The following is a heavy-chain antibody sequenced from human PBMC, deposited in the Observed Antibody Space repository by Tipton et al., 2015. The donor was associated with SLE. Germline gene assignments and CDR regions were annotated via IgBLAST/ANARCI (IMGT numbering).Heavy chain of an antibody. J-gene: IGHJ4*02. CDR1: GFTFSTYA. D-gene: IGHD6-19*01. CDR2: IYYSGST. CDR3: ARENYAVAGTFDY. V-gene: IGHV4-59*01. Sequence: LRLSCSASGFTFSTYAMHWVRQAPGKGLEWIGYIYYSGSTNYNPSLKSRVTISVDTSKNQFSLKLSSVTAADTAVYYCARENYAVAGTFDYWGQGTLVTVSS.